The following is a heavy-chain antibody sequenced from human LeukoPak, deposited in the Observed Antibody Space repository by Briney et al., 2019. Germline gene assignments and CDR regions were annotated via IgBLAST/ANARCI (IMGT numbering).Heavy chain of an antibody. D-gene: IGHD2-21*02. J-gene: IGHJ6*03. V-gene: IGHV1-18*01. CDR1: GYTFTSYG. CDR2: ISAYNGNT. Sequence: ASVKVSCKASGYTFTSYGISWVRQAPGQGLERMGWISAYNGNTNYGQKLQGRVTMTTDTSTSTAYMELRSLRSDDTAVYYCARDSVVVTATTDYYYMDVWGKGTTVTVSS. CDR3: ARDSVVVTATTDYYYMDV.